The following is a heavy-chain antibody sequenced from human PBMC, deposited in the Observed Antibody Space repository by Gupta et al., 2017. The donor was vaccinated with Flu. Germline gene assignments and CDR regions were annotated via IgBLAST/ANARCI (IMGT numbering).Heavy chain of an antibody. V-gene: IGHV4-59*01. J-gene: IGHJ5*02. CDR3: ARCDTYYTTWFAT. CDR2: IYYSGTT. Sequence: SISNYDWSWIRQPPGKGLEWIRFIYYSGTTNYNPSLKSRVTLSLDTSQKQFSLKFTYAKAADTAVYYCARCDTYYTTWFATWGQVTLVTVSS. CDR1: SISNYD. D-gene: IGHD2-21*02.